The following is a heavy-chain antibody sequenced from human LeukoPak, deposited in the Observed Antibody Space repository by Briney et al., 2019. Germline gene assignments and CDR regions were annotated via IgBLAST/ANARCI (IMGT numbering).Heavy chain of an antibody. D-gene: IGHD2-2*01. Sequence: GASVKVSCKASGYTFTSYDINWVRQATGQRLEWMGWMNPNSGNTGYAQKFQGRVTMTRNTSISTAYMELSSLRSEDTAVYYCARRRPRYCSSTSCRWNAFDIWGQGTMVTVSS. CDR3: ARRRPRYCSSTSCRWNAFDI. CDR1: GYTFTSYD. CDR2: MNPNSGNT. J-gene: IGHJ3*02. V-gene: IGHV1-8*01.